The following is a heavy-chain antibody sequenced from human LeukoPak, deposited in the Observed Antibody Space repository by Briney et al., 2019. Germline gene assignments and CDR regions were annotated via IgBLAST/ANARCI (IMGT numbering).Heavy chain of an antibody. Sequence: ASVKVSCKASGYSFNGHYIHWVRQAPGQGLEWMGWINPNSGDTNYAQKFQGRVTMTRDTSISSAYMELSSLRSDDTAVYYCARDLGGMTKNAFDMWGPGTMVTVSS. V-gene: IGHV1-2*02. J-gene: IGHJ3*02. CDR2: INPNSGDT. CDR1: GYSFNGHY. CDR3: ARDLGGMTKNAFDM. D-gene: IGHD2-15*01.